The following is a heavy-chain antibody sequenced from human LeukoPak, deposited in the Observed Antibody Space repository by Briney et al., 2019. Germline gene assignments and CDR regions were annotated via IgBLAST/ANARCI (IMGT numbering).Heavy chain of an antibody. CDR1: GFTFDDSG. CDR2: INWKGDTT. V-gene: IGHV3-20*04. CDR3: ARDVLSRLGHNSGWYGFDY. D-gene: IGHD6-19*01. J-gene: IGHJ4*02. Sequence: GGSLRLSCAASGFTFDDSGMSWVRQAPGKGLEWVSGINWKGDTTAYTDSVKGRFTISRDNAKNSLYLQMTSLRAEDTALYYCARDVLSRLGHNSGWYGFDYWGQGTLVTVSS.